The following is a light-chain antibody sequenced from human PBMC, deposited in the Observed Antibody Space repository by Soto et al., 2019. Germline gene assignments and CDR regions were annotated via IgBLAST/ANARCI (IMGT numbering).Light chain of an antibody. V-gene: IGKV3-15*01. CDR3: QQYNNWPPWT. J-gene: IGKJ1*01. Sequence: EIVMTQSPATLSMSPGERATLSCRASQSVSSNLAWYQQKPGQAPRLLIYAASTRATGIPARFSGSGSGTAFTLTISSLQSEDLAVYYCQQYNNWPPWTFGQGAQVEIK. CDR1: QSVSSN. CDR2: AAS.